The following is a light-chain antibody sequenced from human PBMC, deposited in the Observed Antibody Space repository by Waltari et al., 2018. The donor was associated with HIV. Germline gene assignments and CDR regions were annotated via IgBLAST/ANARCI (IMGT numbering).Light chain of an antibody. J-gene: IGLJ3*02. CDR3: RTYVSDSGTWK. V-gene: IGLV2-23*02. CDR1: HIDVGNYNL. Sequence: QSPLTQPASVSGNPGQSVTITYTRTHIDVGNYNLVSWYQQPPGKAPKRLIYVVSKRPSGVSSRFSGSKSGYWASLTISGLLTEDESYYYCRTYVSDSGTWKFGGGTYLTV. CDR2: VVS.